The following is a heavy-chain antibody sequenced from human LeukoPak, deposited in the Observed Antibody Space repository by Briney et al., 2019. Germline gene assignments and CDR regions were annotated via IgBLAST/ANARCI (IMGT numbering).Heavy chain of an antibody. J-gene: IGHJ6*03. Sequence: PSETLSLTCTVSGGSISSSSYYWGWIRQPPGKGLEWIGSIYYSGSTYYNPSLKSRVTISVDTSKNQFSLKLSSVTAADTVVYYCARQVAARLSVGYYYYMDVWGKGTTVTVSS. CDR1: GGSISSSSYY. D-gene: IGHD6-6*01. V-gene: IGHV4-39*01. CDR2: IYYSGST. CDR3: ARQVAARLSVGYYYYMDV.